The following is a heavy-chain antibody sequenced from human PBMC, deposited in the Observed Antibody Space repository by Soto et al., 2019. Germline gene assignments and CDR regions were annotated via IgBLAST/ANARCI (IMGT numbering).Heavy chain of an antibody. CDR2: IYSGGST. Sequence: GGSLRLSCAASGFTVSSNYMSWVRQAPGKGLEWVSVIYSGGSTYYADSVKGRFTISRDNSKNTLYLQMNSLRAGDTAVYYCARGLYSRTTAFDYWGQGTLVTVSS. D-gene: IGHD6-13*01. CDR3: ARGLYSRTTAFDY. CDR1: GFTVSSNY. J-gene: IGHJ4*02. V-gene: IGHV3-53*01.